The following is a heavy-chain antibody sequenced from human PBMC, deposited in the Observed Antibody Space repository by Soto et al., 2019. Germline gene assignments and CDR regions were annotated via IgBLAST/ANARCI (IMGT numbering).Heavy chain of an antibody. D-gene: IGHD5-12*01. CDR3: AAGGGLPRYY. V-gene: IGHV4-30-2*01. J-gene: IGHJ4*02. CDR2: IYHSGST. Sequence: QLQLQESGSGLVKPSQTLSLTCAVSGGSISSGGYSWSWIRQPPGKGLEWIGYIYHSGSTYYNPSLKSRVTISVDRPKNPFALKLSSVTAADTAVYSCAAGGGLPRYYWGQGTLVTVSS. CDR1: GGSISSGGYS.